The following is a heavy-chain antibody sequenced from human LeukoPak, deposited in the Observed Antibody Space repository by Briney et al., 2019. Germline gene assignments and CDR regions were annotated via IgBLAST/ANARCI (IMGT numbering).Heavy chain of an antibody. V-gene: IGHV3-21*01. Sequence: GGFLRLSCAASGFTFSNYNMNWVRRAPGKGLEWVSSISSSSSYIYYADSVKGRFTISRDNTKNSLYLQMNSLRAEDTAVYYCARDSPYGTAGYWGQGTLVTVSS. D-gene: IGHD2-8*02. CDR1: GFTFSNYN. CDR3: ARDSPYGTAGY. J-gene: IGHJ4*02. CDR2: ISSSSSYI.